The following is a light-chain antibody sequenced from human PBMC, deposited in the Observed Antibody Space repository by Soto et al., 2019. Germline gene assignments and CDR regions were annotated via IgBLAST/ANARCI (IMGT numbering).Light chain of an antibody. CDR1: SSDVGIYNY. CDR2: GVT. J-gene: IGLJ1*01. V-gene: IGLV2-14*01. CDR3: SSYTTSSTRV. Sequence: LTQPASVSGSPGQSIAISCTGSSSDVGIYNYVSWYQQHPGKVPKLIIYGVTNRPSGVSNRFSGSKSGNTASLTISGLQAEDEADYYCSSYTTSSTRVFGTGTKVTVL.